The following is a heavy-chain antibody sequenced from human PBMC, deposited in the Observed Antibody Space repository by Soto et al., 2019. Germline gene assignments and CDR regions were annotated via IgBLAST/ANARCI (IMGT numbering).Heavy chain of an antibody. CDR1: GFTFTIYA. V-gene: IGHV3-23*01. CDR3: AKARGAMVRGAAFYFDY. D-gene: IGHD3-10*01. Sequence: LRLSFAASGFTFTIYAMSWVRQAPGKGLEWVSAITGSGGSTYYADSVKGRFTISRDSSKNTLYLQMNSLRAEDTAVYYCAKARGAMVRGAAFYFDYWGQGTLVTVSS. J-gene: IGHJ4*02. CDR2: ITGSGGST.